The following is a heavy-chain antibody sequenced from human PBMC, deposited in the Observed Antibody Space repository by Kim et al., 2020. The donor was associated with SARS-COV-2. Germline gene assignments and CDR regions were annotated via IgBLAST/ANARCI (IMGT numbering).Heavy chain of an antibody. CDR3: ARDELKWELPYLPNYYYYGMDV. V-gene: IGHV1-69*04. CDR2: IIPILGIA. Sequence: SVKVSCKASGGTFSSYTISWVRQAPGQGLEWMGRIIPILGIANYAQKFQGRVTITADKSTSTAYMELSSLRSEDTAVYYCARDELKWELPYLPNYYYYGMDVWGQGTTVTVSS. J-gene: IGHJ6*02. CDR1: GGTFSSYT. D-gene: IGHD1-26*01.